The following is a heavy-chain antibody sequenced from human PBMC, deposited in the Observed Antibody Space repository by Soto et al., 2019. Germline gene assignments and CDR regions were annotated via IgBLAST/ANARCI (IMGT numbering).Heavy chain of an antibody. CDR1: GYTFTSHG. D-gene: IGHD3-22*01. J-gene: IGHJ6*02. CDR2: ISAYNGDT. V-gene: IGHV1-18*01. CDR3: ARHSRGAYDRRDV. Sequence: QVQLMQSGAEVERAGASVKVSCQASGYTFTSHGISWVRQAPGQGVEWMGWISAYNGDTRYLQKLQGRLTMTTDSTTRTAYMELRSLTSDYTAVYYCARHSRGAYDRRDVWGQGTTITVSS.